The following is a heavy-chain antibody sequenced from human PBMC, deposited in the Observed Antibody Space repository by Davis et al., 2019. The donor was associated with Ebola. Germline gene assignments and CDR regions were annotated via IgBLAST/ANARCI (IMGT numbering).Heavy chain of an antibody. CDR1: GGSIRSSGHY. Sequence: MPSETLSLTCTVSGGSIRSSGHYWGWIRQPPGKGLEWIGSIYYSGSTYYNPSLKSRVTISVDTSKNQFSLKLSSVTAADTAVYYCARVAYYDSSGYFLDYYGMDVWGKGTTVTVSS. V-gene: IGHV4-39*01. CDR2: IYYSGST. J-gene: IGHJ6*04. CDR3: ARVAYYDSSGYFLDYYGMDV. D-gene: IGHD3-22*01.